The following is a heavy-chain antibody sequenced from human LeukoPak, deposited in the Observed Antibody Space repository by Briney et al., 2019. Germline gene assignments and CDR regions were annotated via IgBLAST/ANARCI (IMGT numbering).Heavy chain of an antibody. CDR3: ARGRGYSYGYYYYYMDV. J-gene: IGHJ6*03. D-gene: IGHD5-18*01. V-gene: IGHV4-34*01. Sequence: PSETLSLTCAVYGGSFSGYYWSWIRQPPGKGLEWIGEINHSGSTNYNPSLKSRDTISVDTSKNQFSLKLSSVTAADTAVYYCARGRGYSYGYYYYYMDVWGKGTTVTVSS. CDR2: INHSGST. CDR1: GGSFSGYY.